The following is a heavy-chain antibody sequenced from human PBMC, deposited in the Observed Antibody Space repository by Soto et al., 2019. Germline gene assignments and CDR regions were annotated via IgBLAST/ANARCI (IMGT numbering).Heavy chain of an antibody. CDR2: IIPISETT. J-gene: IGHJ6*02. CDR1: GGTFSSYA. CDR3: ARSHGSSTSLEIYYYYYYGMDV. Sequence: QVQLVQSGAEVKKPGSSVKVSCKASGGTFSSYAISWVRQAPGQGLEWMGAIIPISETTNYAQKFQGRVTITADESKGTAYIELSSLRSEDTAVYYCARSHGSSTSLEIYYYYYYGMDVWGQGTTVTVSS. V-gene: IGHV1-69*01. D-gene: IGHD2-2*01.